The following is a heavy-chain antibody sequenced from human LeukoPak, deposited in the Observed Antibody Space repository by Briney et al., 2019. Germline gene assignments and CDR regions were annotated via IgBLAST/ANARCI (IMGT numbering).Heavy chain of an antibody. J-gene: IGHJ4*02. CDR3: AKGLGTSGYHDY. CDR1: GFPFSNHA. Sequence: GGSLRLSCAASGFPFSNHAMTWVRQAPGKGLERVSGISDSGDRTYYAGSVKGRFTISRDNSKNMLYLQMNSLRVEDTALYYCAKGLGTSGYHDYWGQGTLVTVSS. D-gene: IGHD3-22*01. V-gene: IGHV3-23*01. CDR2: ISDSGDRT.